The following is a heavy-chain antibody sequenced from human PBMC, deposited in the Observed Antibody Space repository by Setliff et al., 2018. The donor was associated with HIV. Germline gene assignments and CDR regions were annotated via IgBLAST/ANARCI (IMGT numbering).Heavy chain of an antibody. J-gene: IGHJ4*02. CDR2: IRSKAYGGTT. CDR3: TRVSARLAAAGRSKKGYFDY. V-gene: IGHV3-49*04. D-gene: IGHD6-13*01. CDR1: GFTFGDYA. Sequence: QPGGSLRLSCPASGFTFGDYAMSWVRQAPGKGLEWVGFIRSKAYGGTTEYAASVQGRFTISRDDSKSIAYLQMNSLKTEDTAVYYCTRVSARLAAAGRSKKGYFDYWGQGTLVTVSS.